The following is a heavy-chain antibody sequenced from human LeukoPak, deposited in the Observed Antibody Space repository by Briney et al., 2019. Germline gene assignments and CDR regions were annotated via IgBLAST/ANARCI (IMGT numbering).Heavy chain of an antibody. V-gene: IGHV4-34*01. Sequence: SETLSLTCAVYGGSFSGYYWSWIRQPPGKGLEWIGEINHSGSTNYNPSLKSRVTISVDTSKNQFSLKLSSVTAADTAVYYCARSVPIVVVPARAWFDPWGQGTLVTVSS. J-gene: IGHJ5*02. CDR3: ARSVPIVVVPARAWFDP. D-gene: IGHD2-2*01. CDR1: GGSFSGYY. CDR2: INHSGST.